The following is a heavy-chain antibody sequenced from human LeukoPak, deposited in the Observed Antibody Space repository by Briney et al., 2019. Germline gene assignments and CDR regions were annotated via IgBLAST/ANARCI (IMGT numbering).Heavy chain of an antibody. Sequence: PGGSLRLSCAASGFIFSNYEMNWVRQAPGKGLEWVSYISSSGTTIYYADSVKGRFTISRDNSKNTLYLQMNSLRTEDTAVYYCAKAEGYDILTGLDYWGQGTLVTVSS. CDR2: ISSSGTTI. CDR3: AKAEGYDILTGLDY. V-gene: IGHV3-48*03. J-gene: IGHJ4*02. CDR1: GFIFSNYE. D-gene: IGHD3-9*01.